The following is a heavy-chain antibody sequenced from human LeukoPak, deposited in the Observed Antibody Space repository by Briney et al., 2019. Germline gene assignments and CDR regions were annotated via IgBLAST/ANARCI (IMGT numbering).Heavy chain of an antibody. CDR3: ARHGVTMIVGGPEFDY. D-gene: IGHD3-22*01. CDR1: GGSISSSSYY. Sequence: SETLSLTCTVSGGSISSSSYYWGWIRQPPGKGLEWIGSIYYSGSTYYNPSLKSRVTISVDTSKNQFSLKLSSVTAADTAVYYCARHGVTMIVGGPEFDYWGQGTLVTVSS. CDR2: IYYSGST. V-gene: IGHV4-39*01. J-gene: IGHJ4*02.